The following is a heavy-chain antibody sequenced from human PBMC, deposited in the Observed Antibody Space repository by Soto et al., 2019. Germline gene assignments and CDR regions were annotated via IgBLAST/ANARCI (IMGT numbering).Heavy chain of an antibody. J-gene: IGHJ4*02. V-gene: IGHV3-21*01. D-gene: IGHD3-3*01. Sequence: GSLRLSCAASGFTFSSYTVNWVRPAPGKGLEWVSAISGSSSYIYYADSVKGRFTISRNNTKKSRYLQLNSLRVEDTAIYYCARDPSGAHPGFDNWGQGTLVTVSS. CDR1: GFTFSSYT. CDR3: ARDPSGAHPGFDN. CDR2: ISGSSSYI.